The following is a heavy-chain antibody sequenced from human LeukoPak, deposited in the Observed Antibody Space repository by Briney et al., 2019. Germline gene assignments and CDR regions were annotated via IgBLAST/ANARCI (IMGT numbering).Heavy chain of an antibody. Sequence: GRSLRLSCAASGFTFSSYGMHWVLQAPGKGLEWVAVISYDGSNKYYADSVKGRFTISRDNSKNTLYLQMNSLRAEDTAVYYCAKEWGSGWSSFDYWGQGTLVTVSS. J-gene: IGHJ4*02. D-gene: IGHD6-19*01. CDR3: AKEWGSGWSSFDY. CDR2: ISYDGSNK. V-gene: IGHV3-30*18. CDR1: GFTFSSYG.